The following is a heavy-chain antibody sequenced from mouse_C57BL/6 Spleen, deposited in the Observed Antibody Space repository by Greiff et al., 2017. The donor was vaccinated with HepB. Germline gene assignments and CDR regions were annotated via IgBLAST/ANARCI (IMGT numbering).Heavy chain of an antibody. J-gene: IGHJ1*03. CDR1: GFNIKDDY. CDR3: TRMLLRYFDV. Sequence: EVQLQQSGAELVRPGASVKLSCTASGFNIKDDYMHWVKQRPDQGLEWIGWIDPENGDTEFASKFQGKATITADTSSNTAYLQLSSLTSEDTAVYYCTRMLLRYFDVWGKGTTVTVSS. V-gene: IGHV14-4*01. D-gene: IGHD2-3*01. CDR2: IDPENGDT.